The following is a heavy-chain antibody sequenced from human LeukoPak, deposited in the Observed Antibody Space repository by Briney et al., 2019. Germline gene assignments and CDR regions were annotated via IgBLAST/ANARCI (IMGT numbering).Heavy chain of an antibody. D-gene: IGHD3-22*01. CDR3: ARVSKSTYYYDSSGYLGDAFDI. CDR1: GFTFSSYW. Sequence: GGSLRLSCAASGFTFSSYWMHWVRQAPGKGLVWVSRINSDGSSTSYADSVKGRFTISRDNAKNTLYLQMNSLRAEDTAVYYCARVSKSTYYYDSSGYLGDAFDIWGQGTMVTVSS. CDR2: INSDGSST. J-gene: IGHJ3*02. V-gene: IGHV3-74*01.